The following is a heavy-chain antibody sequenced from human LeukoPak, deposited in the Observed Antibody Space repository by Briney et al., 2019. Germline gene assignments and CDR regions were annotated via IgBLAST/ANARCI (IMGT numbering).Heavy chain of an antibody. J-gene: IGHJ1*01. D-gene: IGHD4-17*01. V-gene: IGHV5-51*01. Sequence: GESLKISCKGSGYSFTTYWIGWVRQMPGKGLEWVGIMYPGDSDTRYSPSFEGQVTISADKSISTAYLQWSSLKASDTAMYYCARLADGDFHHWGQGTLVTVSS. CDR2: MYPGDSDT. CDR3: ARLADGDFHH. CDR1: GYSFTTYW.